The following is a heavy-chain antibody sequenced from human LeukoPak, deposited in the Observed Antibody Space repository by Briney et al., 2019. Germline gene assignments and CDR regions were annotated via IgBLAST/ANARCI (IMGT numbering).Heavy chain of an antibody. J-gene: IGHJ6*03. V-gene: IGHV3-21*01. CDR2: NSSTSTYI. CDR3: ARERGSGWPNYYYYYMDV. Sequence: PGGSLRLSCAASGFTFSSYSMNWVRQTPGKGLEWVSSNSSTSTYIFYADSVKGRFTISRDNAKNSLYLQMNSLRAEDTAVYYCARERGSGWPNYYYYYMDVWGKGTTVTVSS. CDR1: GFTFSSYS. D-gene: IGHD6-19*01.